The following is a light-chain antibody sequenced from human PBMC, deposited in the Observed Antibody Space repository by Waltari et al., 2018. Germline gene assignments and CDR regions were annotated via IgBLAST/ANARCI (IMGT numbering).Light chain of an antibody. J-gene: IGKJ1*01. Sequence: DIVMTQSPLSLPVTPGEPATISCRSSQSLLHRNGYNYLDWYLQKPGQSPRLLIYLGSNRASGVPDRFSGSGSGTDFTLKISRVESEDFGVYYCMQALQTPGTFGQGTKVEIK. CDR1: QSLLHRNGYNY. CDR2: LGS. CDR3: MQALQTPGT. V-gene: IGKV2-28*01.